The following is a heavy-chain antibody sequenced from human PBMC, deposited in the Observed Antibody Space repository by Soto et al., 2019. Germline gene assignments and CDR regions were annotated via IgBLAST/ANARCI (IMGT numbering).Heavy chain of an antibody. J-gene: IGHJ4*02. CDR1: GYTFTSCG. CDR2: ISAYNGNT. Sequence: ASVKVSCKASGYTFTSCGISWVRQAPGQGLEWMGWISAYNGNTNYAQKLQGRVTMTTDTSTSTAYMELRSLRSDDTAVYYCARGGKSSKYGDRTNFDYWGQGTLVTVSS. CDR3: ARGGKSSKYGDRTNFDY. V-gene: IGHV1-18*01. D-gene: IGHD4-17*01.